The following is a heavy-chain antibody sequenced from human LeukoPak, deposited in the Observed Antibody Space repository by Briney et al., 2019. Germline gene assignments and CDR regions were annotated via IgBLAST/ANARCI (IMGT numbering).Heavy chain of an antibody. CDR1: GFAFDDYA. J-gene: IGHJ5*02. CDR3: AKDSGYEFDP. D-gene: IGHD5-18*01. V-gene: IGHV3-9*01. Sequence: GGSLRLSCAASGFAFDDYAMHWVRQAPGKGLEWVSGISWNSGSIGYADSVKGRFTISRDNAKNPLYLQMNSLRAEDTALYYCAKDSGYEFDPWGQGTLVTVSS. CDR2: ISWNSGSI.